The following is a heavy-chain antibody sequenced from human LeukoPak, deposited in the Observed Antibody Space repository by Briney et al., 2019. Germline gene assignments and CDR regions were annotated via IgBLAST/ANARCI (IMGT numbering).Heavy chain of an antibody. V-gene: IGHV3-30*18. CDR1: GFTFSSYG. Sequence: PGGSLRLSCAASGFTFSSYGMHWVRQAPGKGLEWVAVISYDGSNKYYADSVKGRFTISRDNSKNTLYLQMNSLRAEDTAVYYCAKDRDIAASMDVWGQGTTVTVSS. D-gene: IGHD6-13*01. CDR3: AKDRDIAASMDV. J-gene: IGHJ6*02. CDR2: ISYDGSNK.